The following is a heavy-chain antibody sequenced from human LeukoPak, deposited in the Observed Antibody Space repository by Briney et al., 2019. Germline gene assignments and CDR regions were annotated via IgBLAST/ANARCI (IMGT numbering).Heavy chain of an antibody. D-gene: IGHD1-1*01. V-gene: IGHV3-48*01. J-gene: IGHJ3*02. CDR1: GFTFRSYS. Sequence: GGSLRLSCAASGFTFRSYSMNWVRQAPGKGLEWVSYISSSSSTIYYADSVKGRFTISRDNAKNSLYLQMNSLRAEDTAVYYCARAFPPPYNWNDADYAFDIWGQGTMVTVSS. CDR2: ISSSSSTI. CDR3: ARAFPPPYNWNDADYAFDI.